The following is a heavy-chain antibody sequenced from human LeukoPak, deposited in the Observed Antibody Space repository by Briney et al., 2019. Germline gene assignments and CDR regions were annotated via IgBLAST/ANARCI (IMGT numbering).Heavy chain of an antibody. Sequence: PGGSLRPSCAASGFTFSSYDMHWVRQAPGKGLEWVAVISYDGSNKYYADSVKGRFTISRDNSKNTLYLQMNSLRAEDTAVYYCARDGSSWSFDYWGQGTLVTVSS. CDR1: GFTFSSYD. CDR2: ISYDGSNK. V-gene: IGHV3-30*01. CDR3: ARDGSSWSFDY. D-gene: IGHD6-13*01. J-gene: IGHJ4*02.